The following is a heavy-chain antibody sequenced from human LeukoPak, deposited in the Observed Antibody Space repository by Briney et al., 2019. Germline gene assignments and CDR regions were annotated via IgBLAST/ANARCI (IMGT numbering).Heavy chain of an antibody. CDR2: IYQTGST. CDR1: GGSISSGDYY. V-gene: IGHV4-31*03. CDR3: ARGDSSGTENAFDI. Sequence: TSETLSLTCTVSGGSISSGDYYWTWIRQHPRKGLEWIGYIYQTGSTYYDPSLRSRVTFSVDTSKNQLSLKVNSVTAADTAVYYCARGDSSGTENAFDIWGQGTLVTVSS. J-gene: IGHJ3*02. D-gene: IGHD3-22*01.